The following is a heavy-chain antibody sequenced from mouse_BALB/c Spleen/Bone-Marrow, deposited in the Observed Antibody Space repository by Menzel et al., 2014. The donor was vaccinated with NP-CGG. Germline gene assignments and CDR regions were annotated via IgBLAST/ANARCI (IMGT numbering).Heavy chain of an antibody. CDR1: GYAFTNYL. J-gene: IGHJ3*01. Sequence: QVQLKQSGAELVRPGTSVKVSCKASGYAFTNYLIEWVKQRPGQGLEWIGAINPGSGGTNYNEKFKGKATLTADKSSSTAYMQLSSLTSDDSAVYFCARSRTGFAYWGQGTLVTVSA. CDR3: ARSRTGFAY. V-gene: IGHV1-54*03. CDR2: INPGSGGT.